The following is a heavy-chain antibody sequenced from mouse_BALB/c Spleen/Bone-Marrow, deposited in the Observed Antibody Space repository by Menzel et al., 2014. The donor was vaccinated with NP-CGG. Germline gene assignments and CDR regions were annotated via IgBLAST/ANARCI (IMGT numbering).Heavy chain of an antibody. V-gene: IGHV14-3*02. CDR3: ANYYYGYYFDS. CDR1: GFNIKDTY. D-gene: IGHD1-1*01. Sequence: EVQLQQSGPELVKPGASVKLSCTASGFNIKDTYMHWVKQRPEQGLEWIGRIDPANGNTKYDPKFQGKATITADTSSNTAYLQLSSLTSEDTAVYYCANYYYGYYFDSWGQGTTLTVPS. J-gene: IGHJ2*01. CDR2: IDPANGNT.